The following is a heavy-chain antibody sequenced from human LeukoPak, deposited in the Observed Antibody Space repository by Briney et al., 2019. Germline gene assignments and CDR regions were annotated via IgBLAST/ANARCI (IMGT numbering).Heavy chain of an antibody. D-gene: IGHD5-18*01. J-gene: IGHJ5*01. V-gene: IGHV4-31*03. CDR2: IDYSGKT. CDR3: ARGYPFFDF. CDR1: GGSISSGTFY. Sequence: PSETLSLTCSVSGGSISSGTFYWNWIRQHPGKGLEWIGYIDYSGKTYYKPSLKSRLTISRDTSKNQLSLRLTSVTAADTAVYYCARGYPFFDFWGQGTLVTVPS.